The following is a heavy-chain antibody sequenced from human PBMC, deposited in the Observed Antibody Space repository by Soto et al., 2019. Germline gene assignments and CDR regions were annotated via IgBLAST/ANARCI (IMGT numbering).Heavy chain of an antibody. V-gene: IGHV5-51*01. J-gene: IGHJ6*02. CDR2: IYPGDSDT. CDR3: AMTYSSGSYYYYGMDF. D-gene: IGHD6-19*01. Sequence: GESLKISCKGSGYSFTSYWIGWVLQMPGKGLEWMGIIYPGDSDTRYSPSFQGQVTISADKSISTAYLQWSSLKASDTAMYYCAMTYSSGSYYYYGMDFWGQGTTVTVSS. CDR1: GYSFTSYW.